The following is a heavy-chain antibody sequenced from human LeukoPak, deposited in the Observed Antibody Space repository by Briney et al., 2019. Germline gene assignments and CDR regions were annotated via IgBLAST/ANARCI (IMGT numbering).Heavy chain of an antibody. V-gene: IGHV3-21*01. Sequence: GGSLRLSCAASGFTFNNYIMNWVRQAPGKGLEWVSSISSSSDYIYYADSVKGRFTISRDNAKNSLCLQMNSLRAEDMAVYYCARGYYDILTGPPGSDYWGQGTLVTVSS. D-gene: IGHD3-9*01. CDR1: GFTFNNYI. CDR2: ISSSSDYI. CDR3: ARGYYDILTGPPGSDY. J-gene: IGHJ4*02.